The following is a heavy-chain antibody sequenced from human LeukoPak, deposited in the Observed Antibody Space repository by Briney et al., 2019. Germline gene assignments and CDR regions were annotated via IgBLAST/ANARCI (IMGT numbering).Heavy chain of an antibody. V-gene: IGHV3-48*01. Sequence: GGSLRLSCGASGFTFSAYAMHWVRQAPGKGLEWVSSISGSRTNIYYADSVKGRFTISRDNAKNTLYLQMTSLRAEDTAVYYCARVNFAAAAMDVWGKGTTVTVSS. D-gene: IGHD6-13*01. J-gene: IGHJ6*04. CDR2: ISGSRTNI. CDR1: GFTFSAYA. CDR3: ARVNFAAAAMDV.